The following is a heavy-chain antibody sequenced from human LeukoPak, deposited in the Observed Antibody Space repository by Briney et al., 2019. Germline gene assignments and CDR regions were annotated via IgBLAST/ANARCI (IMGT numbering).Heavy chain of an antibody. CDR3: AREAGYYDSSGYYVGSAFDI. Sequence: SETLSLTCTVPGGSISSYYWSWIRQPPGKGLEWIGYIYYSGSTNYNPSLKSRVTISVDTSKNQFSLKLSSVTAADTAVYYCAREAGYYDSSGYYVGSAFDIWGQGTMVTVSS. CDR1: GGSISSYY. J-gene: IGHJ3*02. CDR2: IYYSGST. V-gene: IGHV4-59*01. D-gene: IGHD3-22*01.